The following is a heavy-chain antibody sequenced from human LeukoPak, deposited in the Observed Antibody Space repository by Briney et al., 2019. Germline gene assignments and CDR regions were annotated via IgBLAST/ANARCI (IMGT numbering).Heavy chain of an antibody. CDR1: GDSVSSNSAA. Sequence: SQTLSLTCVISGDSVSSNSAAWNWIRQSPSRGLEWLGRTYYRSKWYNDYAVSVKSRITINPDTSKNQFSLQLNSVTPEDTAVYYCAREGKLELPPYYYYYMDVWGKGTTVTVSS. V-gene: IGHV6-1*01. CDR2: TYYRSKWYN. CDR3: AREGKLELPPYYYYYMDV. D-gene: IGHD1-7*01. J-gene: IGHJ6*03.